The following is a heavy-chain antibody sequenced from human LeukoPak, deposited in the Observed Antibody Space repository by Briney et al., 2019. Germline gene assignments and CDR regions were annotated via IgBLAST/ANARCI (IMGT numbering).Heavy chain of an antibody. Sequence: NPGGSLRLSCAASGFTFSSYGMHWVRQAPGKGQEWVAVISYDGSNKYYADSVKGRFTISRDNSKNTLYLQMNSLRAEDTAVYYCAKDWGSGHDYWGQGTLVTVSS. V-gene: IGHV3-30*18. CDR3: AKDWGSGHDY. J-gene: IGHJ4*02. D-gene: IGHD6-19*01. CDR1: GFTFSSYG. CDR2: ISYDGSNK.